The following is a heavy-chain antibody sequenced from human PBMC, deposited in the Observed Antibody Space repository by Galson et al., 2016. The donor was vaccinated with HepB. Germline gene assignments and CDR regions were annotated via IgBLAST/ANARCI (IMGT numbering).Heavy chain of an antibody. CDR2: INSNGGDI. CDR1: GFTFSTYA. J-gene: IGHJ4*02. Sequence: SLRLSCAASGFTFSTYAMHWVRQAPGKGLESVSGINSNGGDINYADSVKGRFTISRDNSKNTLYLQMSGLRPEDTAVSYCVKGVVSRPGYYFDLWGQGTLVTVSP. D-gene: IGHD3-16*02. CDR3: VKGVVSRPGYYFDL. V-gene: IGHV3-64D*06.